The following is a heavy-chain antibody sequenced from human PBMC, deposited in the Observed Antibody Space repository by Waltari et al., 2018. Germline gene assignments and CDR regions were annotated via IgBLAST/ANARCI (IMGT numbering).Heavy chain of an antibody. CDR1: AFTVSSTY. V-gene: IGHV3-53*02. D-gene: IGHD1-26*01. Sequence: EVQLVETGGGLIQPGGSLRLSCAASAFTVSSTYMPWVRQAPGKGREWVSVMYSGGSTYYADSVKGRVTISRDNSKNTLYLQMNSLRAEDTAVYYCARGRSYAAGHFDYWGQGTLVTVSS. CDR2: MYSGGST. J-gene: IGHJ4*02. CDR3: ARGRSYAAGHFDY.